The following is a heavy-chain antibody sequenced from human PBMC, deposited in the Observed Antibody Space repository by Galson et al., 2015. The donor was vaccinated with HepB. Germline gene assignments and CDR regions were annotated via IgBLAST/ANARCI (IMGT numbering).Heavy chain of an antibody. J-gene: IGHJ4*02. CDR3: ARDRPYYYDTSGYLDS. V-gene: IGHV3-7*01. CDR2: IKEDGTEK. D-gene: IGHD3-22*01. CDR1: TFSFSRDW. Sequence: SLRLSCAASTFSFSRDWMSWVRQAPGKGLEWVANIKEDGTEKYYVDSVKGRFTVSRDNAEKALYLEMNSLRVEDTAVYYCARDRPYYYDTSGYLDSWGQGILVTVSS.